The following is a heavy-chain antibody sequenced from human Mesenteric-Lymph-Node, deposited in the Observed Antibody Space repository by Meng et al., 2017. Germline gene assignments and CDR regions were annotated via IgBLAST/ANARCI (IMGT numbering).Heavy chain of an antibody. J-gene: IGHJ4*02. Sequence: GESLKISYAASGFTFSSYDMHWVRQATGKGLEWVSAIGTAGDTYYPGSVKGRFTISRENAKNSLYLQMNSLRAGDTAVYYCARAALDGYYSSWGQGTLVTVSS. CDR1: GFTFSSYD. CDR2: IGTAGDT. D-gene: IGHD3-22*01. V-gene: IGHV3-13*01. CDR3: ARAALDGYYSS.